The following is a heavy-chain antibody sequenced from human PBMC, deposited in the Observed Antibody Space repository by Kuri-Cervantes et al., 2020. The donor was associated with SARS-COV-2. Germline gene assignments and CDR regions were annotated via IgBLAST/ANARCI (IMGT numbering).Heavy chain of an antibody. CDR1: GEAFSGYY. D-gene: IGHD3-3*01. Sequence: GSLRLSCAFYGEAFSGYYWGWIRQPPGKGLEWIGSIYYSGSTYYNPSLKSRVTISVDTSKNQYSLKLTSVTAADTAVYYCARLEVWGPGTLVTVSS. CDR2: IYYSGST. CDR3: ARLEV. J-gene: IGHJ4*02. V-gene: IGHV4-39*01.